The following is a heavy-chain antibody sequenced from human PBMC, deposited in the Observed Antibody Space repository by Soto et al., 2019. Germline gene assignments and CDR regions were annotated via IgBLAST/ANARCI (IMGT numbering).Heavy chain of an antibody. D-gene: IGHD6-19*01. CDR3: ARGLITGSHYSGGWYYFDS. CDR1: GESFSGHI. CDR2: INHSVSA. Sequence: QVQLQQSGAGLLKPSETLSLTCAVYGESFSGHIWTWIRQTPGKGLQWIGQINHSVSASYNPSLKSRVTISVHTSNSQFSLELSSVTAADTAVYYCARGLITGSHYSGGWYYFDSWGQGTQVTVSS. V-gene: IGHV4-34*01. J-gene: IGHJ4*02.